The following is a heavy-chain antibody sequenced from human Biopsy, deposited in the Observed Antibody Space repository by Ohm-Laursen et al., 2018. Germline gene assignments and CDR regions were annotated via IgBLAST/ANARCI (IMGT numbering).Heavy chain of an antibody. D-gene: IGHD5-18*01. CDR2: ITGVGGVT. J-gene: IGHJ6*02. V-gene: IGHV3-23*01. CDR1: GFTFSSHA. Sequence: SLRLSCAASGFTFSSHAMSWVRQAPGKGLEWVSVITGVGGVTYYADPVKGRFTVSRDNSMNTMFLQMNSLRAQDAGTYYCAKWGTSMALYHFYGMDVWGQGTTVSVS. CDR3: AKWGTSMALYHFYGMDV.